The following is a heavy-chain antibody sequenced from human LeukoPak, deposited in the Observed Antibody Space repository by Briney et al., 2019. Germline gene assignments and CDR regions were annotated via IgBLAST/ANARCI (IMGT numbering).Heavy chain of an antibody. CDR3: ARGLPRRRPCGGDCYLYYFDY. CDR1: GYTLTSYD. CDR2: MNPNSGNT. Sequence: ASVKVSCKASGYTLTSYDINWVRQATGQGLEWMGWMNPNSGNTGYAQKFQGRVTMTRNTSISTAYMELSSLRSEDTAVYYCARGLPRRRPCGGDCYLYYFDYWGQGTLVTVSS. D-gene: IGHD2-21*02. J-gene: IGHJ4*02. V-gene: IGHV1-8*01.